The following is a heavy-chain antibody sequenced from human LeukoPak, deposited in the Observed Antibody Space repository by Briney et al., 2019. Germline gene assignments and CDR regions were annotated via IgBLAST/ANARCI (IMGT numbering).Heavy chain of an antibody. Sequence: SGTLSLTCTVSDEVITSNNWWSWVRQSPGKGLEWIGEIFHSGTTRYKASLESRVAMLLDKSKNQFSLRLNSVTAADTAVYFCARLRLSGGSFSVGWFDPWGQGIQVTVSS. V-gene: IGHV4-4*02. J-gene: IGHJ5*02. CDR3: ARLRLSGGSFSVGWFDP. D-gene: IGHD1-26*01. CDR1: DEVITSNNW. CDR2: IFHSGTT.